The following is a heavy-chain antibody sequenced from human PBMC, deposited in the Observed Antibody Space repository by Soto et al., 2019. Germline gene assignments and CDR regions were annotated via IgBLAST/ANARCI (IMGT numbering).Heavy chain of an antibody. Sequence: SETLSLTCTVSGGSISSGDYYWSWIRQPPGKGLEWIGYIYYSGSTYYNPSLKSRVTISVDTSKNQFSLKLSSVTAADTAVYYYARDSPVPYYGMDVWGQGTTVTVSS. CDR2: IYYSGST. CDR1: GGSISSGDYY. D-gene: IGHD2-2*01. CDR3: ARDSPVPYYGMDV. V-gene: IGHV4-30-4*01. J-gene: IGHJ6*02.